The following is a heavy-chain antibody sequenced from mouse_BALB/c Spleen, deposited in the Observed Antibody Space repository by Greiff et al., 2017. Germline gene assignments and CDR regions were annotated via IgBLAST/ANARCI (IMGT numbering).Heavy chain of an antibody. CDR1: GFTFSSYA. V-gene: IGHV5-9-1*01. Sequence: DVMLVESGGGLVKPGGSLKLSCAASGFTFSSYAMSWVRQTPEKRLEWVATISSGGSYTYYPDSVKGRFTISRDNAKNTLYLQMSSLRSEDTAMYYCAREAYRHPPGAMDYWGQGTSVTVSS. D-gene: IGHD2-14*01. J-gene: IGHJ4*01. CDR3: AREAYRHPPGAMDY. CDR2: ISSGGSYT.